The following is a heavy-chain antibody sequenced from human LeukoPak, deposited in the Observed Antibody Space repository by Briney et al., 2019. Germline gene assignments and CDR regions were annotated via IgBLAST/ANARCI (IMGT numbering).Heavy chain of an antibody. D-gene: IGHD3-22*01. CDR3: ARLGPSMIVVVRDAFDI. Sequence: GASVKVSCKASGYTFTIYYMHWVRQGPGQGLEWMGWISAYNGNTNYAQKLQGKVTMTTDTSTSTAYMELRSLRSDDTAVYYCARLGPSMIVVVRDAFDIWGQGTMVTVSS. V-gene: IGHV1-18*04. CDR2: ISAYNGNT. CDR1: GYTFTIYY. J-gene: IGHJ3*02.